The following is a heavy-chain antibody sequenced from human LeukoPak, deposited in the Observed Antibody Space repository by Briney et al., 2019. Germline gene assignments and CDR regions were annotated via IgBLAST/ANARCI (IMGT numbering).Heavy chain of an antibody. CDR2: SKNKLNGYTI. CDR1: GFTFSSYW. V-gene: IGHV3-72*01. Sequence: PGGSLRLSCAASGFTFSSYWMSWVRQAPGKGLEWVGRSKNKLNGYTIEYAASVKGRFIISRDDSKKSLYLQMDSLKTEDTAMYYCVRWDSGSPGDWGQGTLVTVSS. D-gene: IGHD1-26*01. J-gene: IGHJ4*02. CDR3: VRWDSGSPGD.